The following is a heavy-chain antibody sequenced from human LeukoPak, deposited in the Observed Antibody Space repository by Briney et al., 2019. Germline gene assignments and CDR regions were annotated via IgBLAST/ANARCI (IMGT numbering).Heavy chain of an antibody. D-gene: IGHD2-2*01. CDR3: AKGERGAMQDGFDI. CDR1: GFPFSTYA. CDR2: ISGSGGSTYT. J-gene: IGHJ3*02. Sequence: PGGSLRLSCAASGFPFSTYAMSWVRQAPGKGLEWLSAISGSGGSTYTYYADSVKGRFTISRDNSKNTLFLQMNSLRAEDTAVYYCAKGERGAMQDGFDIWGQGTMVTVSS. V-gene: IGHV3-23*01.